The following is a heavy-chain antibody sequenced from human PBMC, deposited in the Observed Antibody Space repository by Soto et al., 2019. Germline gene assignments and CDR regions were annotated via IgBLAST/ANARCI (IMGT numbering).Heavy chain of an antibody. V-gene: IGHV1-2*02. Sequence: SVKVSCKASGYTFSDYYVHWVRQAPGQGLEWMGWISPKSGGTNYAQKFQGRVTMTRDTSIFTAYMELSRLRSDDTAVYYCTRNAFYYNSSGYHDGFDIWGQGPLVSVS. J-gene: IGHJ3*02. CDR2: ISPKSGGT. D-gene: IGHD3-22*01. CDR3: TRNAFYYNSSGYHDGFDI. CDR1: GYTFSDYY.